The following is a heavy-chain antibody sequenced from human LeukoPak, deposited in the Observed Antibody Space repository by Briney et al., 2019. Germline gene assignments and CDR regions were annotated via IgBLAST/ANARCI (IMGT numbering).Heavy chain of an antibody. V-gene: IGHV4-59*01. D-gene: IGHD3-3*01. CDR1: GGSISSYY. CDR2: IYYSGST. Sequence: SETLSLTCTVSGGSISSYYWSWIRQPPGKGLEWIGYIYYSGSTNYNPSLKSRVTISVDTSKNQFSLKLSSVTAADTAVYYCARGLWGDFWSGDYYYYYMDVWGEGTTVTVSS. J-gene: IGHJ6*03. CDR3: ARGLWGDFWSGDYYYYYMDV.